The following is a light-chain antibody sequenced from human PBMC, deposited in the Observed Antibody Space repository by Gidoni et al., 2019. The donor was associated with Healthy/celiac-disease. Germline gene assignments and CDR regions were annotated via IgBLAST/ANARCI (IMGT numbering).Light chain of an antibody. CDR3: QQYGSSPFT. CDR2: GAS. V-gene: IGKV3-20*01. J-gene: IGKJ3*01. Sequence: EIVLTQSPGTLSLSPGERATPPCRASQSVSSSYLAWYQQKPGQAPRLLIYGASSRATGIPDRFSGSGPGTDFTLTISRLEPEDFAVYYCQQYGSSPFTFGPGTKVDIK. CDR1: QSVSSSY.